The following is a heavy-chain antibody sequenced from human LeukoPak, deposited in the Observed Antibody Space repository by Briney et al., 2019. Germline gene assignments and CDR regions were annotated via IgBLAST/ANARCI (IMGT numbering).Heavy chain of an antibody. Sequence: PGGSLRLSCAASGFTFSSYAMTWVRQAPGKGLEWVSTITGSGGSTYYADSVKGRFTNSRDNSKNTLYLQMNSLRAEDTAVYYCAKDRAPGGSYKTIDYWGQGTLVTVSS. D-gene: IGHD1-26*01. CDR1: GFTFSSYA. V-gene: IGHV3-23*01. CDR3: AKDRAPGGSYKTIDY. CDR2: ITGSGGST. J-gene: IGHJ4*02.